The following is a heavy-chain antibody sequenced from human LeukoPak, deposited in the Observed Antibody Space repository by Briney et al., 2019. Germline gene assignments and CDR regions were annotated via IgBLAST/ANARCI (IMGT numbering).Heavy chain of an antibody. D-gene: IGHD6-6*01. CDR2: INPGNSDT. CDR3: ARRSSSEF. Sequence: GESLKIYCKGSGYSFSNYWIGWVRQMPGKGLEWMAIINPGNSDTKYNPAFQGQVTISADKSISTAYLQWGSLKASDSAMYYCARRSSSEFWGQGTLVTVSS. V-gene: IGHV5-51*01. CDR1: GYSFSNYW. J-gene: IGHJ4*02.